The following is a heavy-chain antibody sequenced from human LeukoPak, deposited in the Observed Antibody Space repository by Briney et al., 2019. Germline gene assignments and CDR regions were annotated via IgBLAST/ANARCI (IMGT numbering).Heavy chain of an antibody. V-gene: IGHV1-2*02. D-gene: IGHD3-22*01. CDR2: INPNSGGT. J-gene: IGHJ3*02. CDR1: GYTFTGYY. CDR3: ASRYYYDSSGYYGPRDAFDI. Sequence: RASVKVSCKASGYTFTGYYMHWVRQAPGQGLEWMGWINPNSGGTNYAQKFQGRVTMTRDTSISTTYMELSRLRSDDTAVYYCASRYYYDSSGYYGPRDAFDIWGQGTMVTVSS.